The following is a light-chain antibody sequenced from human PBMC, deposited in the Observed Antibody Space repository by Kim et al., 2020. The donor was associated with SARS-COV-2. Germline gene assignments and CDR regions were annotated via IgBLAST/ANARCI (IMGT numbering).Light chain of an antibody. CDR1: QSISSY. V-gene: IGKV1-39*01. CDR2: AAS. Sequence: DIQMTQSPSSLSASVGDRVTIACRASQSISSYLNWYQQKPGKAPKLLIYAASSLQSGVPSRFSGSGSGTDFTLTISSLQPDDFATYYCQQRHTAPLLTFGGGTKVDIK. J-gene: IGKJ4*01. CDR3: QQRHTAPLLT.